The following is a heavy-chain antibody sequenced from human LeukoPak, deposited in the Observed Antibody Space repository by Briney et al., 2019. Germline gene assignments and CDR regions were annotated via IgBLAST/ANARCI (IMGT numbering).Heavy chain of an antibody. CDR3: ATDSILAQKRNHGYGAFDI. J-gene: IGHJ3*02. V-gene: IGHV1-24*01. CDR2: DGET. D-gene: IGHD1-14*01. Sequence: DGETIYAQKFQGRVTMTEDTSTDTAYMELSSLRSEDTAVYYCATDSILAQKRNHGYGAFDIWGQGTMVTVSS.